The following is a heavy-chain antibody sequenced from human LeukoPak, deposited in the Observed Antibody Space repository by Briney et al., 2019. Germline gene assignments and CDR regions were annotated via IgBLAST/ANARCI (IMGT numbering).Heavy chain of an antibody. J-gene: IGHJ4*02. Sequence: GGSLRLSCAASGFILSNYGIHWVRQAPGRGLEFVSRISSNGGTTYYANSLKGRFTISRDNSKNTVYLQMASLRPEDMAVYYCARVPFSSAWYDYWGQGTLVTVSS. CDR2: ISSNGGTT. V-gene: IGHV3-64*01. D-gene: IGHD6-19*01. CDR1: GFILSNYG. CDR3: ARVPFSSAWYDY.